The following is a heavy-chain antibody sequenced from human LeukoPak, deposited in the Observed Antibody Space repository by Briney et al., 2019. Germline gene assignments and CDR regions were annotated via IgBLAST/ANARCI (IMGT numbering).Heavy chain of an antibody. CDR2: ISYSGST. D-gene: IGHD3-22*01. Sequence: SETLSLTCTVSGGSVSGGSISIYYWSWIRQPPGKGLEWIGYISYSGSTNYNPSLKSRVTISVDTSKNQFSLKLSSVTAADTAVYYCAREKYYYDSSGYILDYWGQGTLVTVSS. CDR3: AREKYYYDSSGYILDY. J-gene: IGHJ4*02. V-gene: IGHV4-61*01. CDR1: GGSVSGGSISIYY.